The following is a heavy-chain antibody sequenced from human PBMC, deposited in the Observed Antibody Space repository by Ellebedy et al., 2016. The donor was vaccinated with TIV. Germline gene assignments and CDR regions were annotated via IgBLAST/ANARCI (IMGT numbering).Heavy chain of an antibody. CDR1: GFTISNYF. J-gene: IGHJ6*02. CDR3: AREWANSRSMDV. Sequence: GESLKISCEVSGFTISNYFMSWVRPAPGKGLEWVSLTYAGGSTYYADSVEGRFTISRDISKNTLYLQMNSLRADDTAVYYCAREWANSRSMDVWGQGTTVTVSS. D-gene: IGHD1-26*01. CDR2: TYAGGST. V-gene: IGHV3-53*01.